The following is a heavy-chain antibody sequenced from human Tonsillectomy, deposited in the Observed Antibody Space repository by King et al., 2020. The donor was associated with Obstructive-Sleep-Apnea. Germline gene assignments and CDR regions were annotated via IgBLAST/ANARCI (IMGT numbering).Heavy chain of an antibody. CDR3: ARVXXKEXKXRXLXX. CDR2: IKEDGSEQ. V-gene: IGHV3-7*03. CDR1: GFTFSKSW. J-gene: IGHJ4*02. Sequence: VQLVESGGGLIQPGGSLTLSCGTSGFTFSKSWMTWIRQAPGKGLEWVANIKEDGSEQDYVGSVKGRFTISRDNAQNSLFLHMNSLRADDTAVYYCARVXXKEXKXRXLXXXXLGTLVVVSS.